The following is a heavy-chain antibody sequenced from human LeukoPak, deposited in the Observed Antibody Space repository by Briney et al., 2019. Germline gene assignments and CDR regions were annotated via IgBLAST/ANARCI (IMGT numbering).Heavy chain of an antibody. V-gene: IGHV6-1*01. Sequence: SQTLSLTCAISGDSVSSNSATWNWIMQSPSRGLEWLGRTYYRSKWYTDYAVFVKSRITINPDTSKNQFSLQLNSVTPEDTAVYYCARATSWSFDYWGQGTLVTVSS. CDR1: GDSVSSNSAT. CDR2: TYYRSKWYT. J-gene: IGHJ4*02. CDR3: ARATSWSFDY. D-gene: IGHD3-3*01.